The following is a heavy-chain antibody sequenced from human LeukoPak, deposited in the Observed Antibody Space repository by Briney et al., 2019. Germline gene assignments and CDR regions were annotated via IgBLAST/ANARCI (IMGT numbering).Heavy chain of an antibody. J-gene: IGHJ5*02. CDR1: GGSISSYY. V-gene: IGHV4-59*08. CDR2: IYYSGST. Sequence: KPSETLSLTCTVSGGSISSYYWSWIRQPPGKGLEWIGYIYYSGSTNYNPSLKSRVTISVDTSKNQFSLKLSSVTAADTAVYYCARTVAAHLTGWFDPWGQGTLVTVSS. CDR3: ARTVAAHLTGWFDP. D-gene: IGHD2-15*01.